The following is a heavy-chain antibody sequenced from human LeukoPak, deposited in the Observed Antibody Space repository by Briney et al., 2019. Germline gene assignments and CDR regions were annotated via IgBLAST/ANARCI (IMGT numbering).Heavy chain of an antibody. CDR1: GFTFSIYA. V-gene: IGHV3-23*01. CDR3: ARDYTSGWYFDY. Sequence: KAGGSLRLSCAASGFTFSIYAMSWVRQAPGKGLEWVSGISGSGGSTDYADSVKGRFTVSRDNSKNTLYLQMNSLKAEDTAVYYCARDYTSGWYFDYWGRGTLVTVSS. J-gene: IGHJ4*02. CDR2: ISGSGGST. D-gene: IGHD6-19*01.